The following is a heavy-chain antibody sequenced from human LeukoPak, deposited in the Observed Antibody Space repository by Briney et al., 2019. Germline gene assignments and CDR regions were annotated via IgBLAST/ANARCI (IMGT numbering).Heavy chain of an antibody. D-gene: IGHD2-2*01. CDR1: GYTFTGYY. CDR3: ARYCSSTSCYSDY. Sequence: ASVKVSCKASGYTFTGYYMHWVRQAPGQGLEYMGRINPISGGTVYAQKFQGRVTMTRDTSITTAYMELTRLRSDDTAVYYCARYCSSTSCYSDYWGQGTLVTVSS. V-gene: IGHV1-2*06. J-gene: IGHJ4*02. CDR2: INPISGGT.